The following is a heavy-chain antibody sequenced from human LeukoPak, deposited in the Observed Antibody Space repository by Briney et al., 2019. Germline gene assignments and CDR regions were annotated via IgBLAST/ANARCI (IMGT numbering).Heavy chain of an antibody. J-gene: IGHJ4*02. Sequence: GGSLRLSCAASGFIVSSHFMSWVRQAPGKGLEWVSVIYVDGSTYYADTVKGRFTISRDNAKNSLYLQMNSLRAEDTAVYYCARDRGWRSSGYYLYYFDFWGQGTLVTVSS. D-gene: IGHD3-22*01. CDR3: ARDRGWRSSGYYLYYFDF. CDR1: GFIVSSHF. V-gene: IGHV3-53*01. CDR2: IYVDGST.